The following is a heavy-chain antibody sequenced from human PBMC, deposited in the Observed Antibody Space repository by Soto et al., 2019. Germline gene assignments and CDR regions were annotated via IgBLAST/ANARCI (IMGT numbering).Heavy chain of an antibody. CDR2: IIPIFGTA. Sequence: SVKVSCKASGVTFSSYAISWVRQAPGQGLEWMGGIIPIFGTANYAQKFQGRVTITADESTSTAYMELSSLRSEDTAVYYCARARFLDWLSLFYYYAMDVWGQGTTATVSS. D-gene: IGHD3-3*01. J-gene: IGHJ6*02. CDR1: GVTFSSYA. V-gene: IGHV1-69*13. CDR3: ARARFLDWLSLFYYYAMDV.